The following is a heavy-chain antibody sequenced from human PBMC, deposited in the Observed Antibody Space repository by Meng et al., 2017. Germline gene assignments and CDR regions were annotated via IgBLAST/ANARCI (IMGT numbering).Heavy chain of an antibody. D-gene: IGHD4-17*01. CDR1: GYTFTGYG. J-gene: IGHJ2*01. CDR3: ARGGSRYYGDYNWYLDL. V-gene: IGHV1-18*01. CDR2: ISAYNGNT. Sequence: VELVQSGAEVKTPAASVKVSCKASGYTFTGYGISWVRQAPGQGLEWMGWISAYNGNTNNAQKLQGRVTMTTDTSTSTAYMELRSLRSDDTAVYYCARGGSRYYGDYNWYLDLWGRGTLVTVSS.